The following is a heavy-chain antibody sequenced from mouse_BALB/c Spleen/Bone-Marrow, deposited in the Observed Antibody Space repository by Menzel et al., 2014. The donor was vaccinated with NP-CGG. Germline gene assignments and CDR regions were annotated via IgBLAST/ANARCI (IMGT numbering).Heavy chain of an antibody. Sequence: QVQLQQSGPGLMAPSQSLSIACTVSGFSLTSYGVHWVRQPPGKGLEWLGAIWAGGSTDYNSALMSRLSISKDNSKSQVFLKMNSLQTDDTAMYYCARALYYYGSSYYTMDYWGQGTSVIVSS. J-gene: IGHJ4*01. CDR2: IWAGGST. CDR1: GFSLTSYG. V-gene: IGHV2-9*02. CDR3: ARALYYYGSSYYTMDY. D-gene: IGHD1-1*01.